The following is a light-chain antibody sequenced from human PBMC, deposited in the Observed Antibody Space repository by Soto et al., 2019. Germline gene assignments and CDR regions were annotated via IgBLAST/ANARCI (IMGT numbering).Light chain of an antibody. CDR3: QQYDNLTET. CDR1: QSVRSN. J-gene: IGKJ1*01. V-gene: IGKV3-15*01. CDR2: GAS. Sequence: EIVMTQSPATLSVSPGERATLSCRASQSVRSNLAWYQQKPGQAPRLLMYGASTRATGIPARFSGSGSGTEFTLKISSLKSEDFAVYYCQQYDNLTETFGQGTKVDIK.